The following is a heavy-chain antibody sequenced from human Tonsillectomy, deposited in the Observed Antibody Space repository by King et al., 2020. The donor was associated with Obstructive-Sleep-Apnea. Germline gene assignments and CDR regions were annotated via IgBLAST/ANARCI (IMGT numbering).Heavy chain of an antibody. Sequence: VQLVESGGGLVQPGGSLRLSCAASGFTLSSYWMHWVRQAPGKGLVWVSHINSDGSSTRYADSVKGRFTISRDNAKNTLYLQMNSLRAEDTAVYYCARDLLGYCSGGSCYSGEDYWGQGTLVTVSS. J-gene: IGHJ4*02. CDR3: ARDLLGYCSGGSCYSGEDY. CDR1: GFTLSSYW. CDR2: INSDGSST. D-gene: IGHD2-15*01. V-gene: IGHV3-74*01.